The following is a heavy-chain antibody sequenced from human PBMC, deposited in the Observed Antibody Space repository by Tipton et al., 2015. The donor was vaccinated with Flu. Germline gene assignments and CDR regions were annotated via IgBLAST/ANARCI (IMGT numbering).Heavy chain of an antibody. V-gene: IGHV3-23*01. Sequence: GSLRLSCAASGFTFSSYAMSWVRQAPGKGLEWVSAISGSGGSTYYADSVKGRFTISRDNSKNTLYLQMNSLRAEDTAVYYCARDGLIAAALVREGNAFDIWGQGTMVTVSS. D-gene: IGHD6-13*01. CDR3: ARDGLIAAALVREGNAFDI. CDR1: GFTFSSYA. J-gene: IGHJ3*02. CDR2: ISGSGGST.